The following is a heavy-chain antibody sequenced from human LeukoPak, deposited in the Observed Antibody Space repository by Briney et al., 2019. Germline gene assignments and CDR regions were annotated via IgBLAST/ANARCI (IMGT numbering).Heavy chain of an antibody. Sequence: GVSLRLSCAASGFTFSSFAMHWVRQAPGKGLEWVANIKQDGSEKSYVDSVKGRFMISRDNPENSLHLQMNSLRAEDTAVYYCARDGYATGSHDYWGQGTLVTVSS. CDR2: IKQDGSEK. V-gene: IGHV3-7*04. CDR3: ARDGYATGSHDY. D-gene: IGHD3-10*01. J-gene: IGHJ4*02. CDR1: GFTFSSFA.